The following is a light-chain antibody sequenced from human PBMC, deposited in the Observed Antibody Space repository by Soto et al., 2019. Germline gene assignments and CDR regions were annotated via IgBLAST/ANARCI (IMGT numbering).Light chain of an antibody. Sequence: QSALTQPASVSGSPGQSITISCTGTSSDVGTYELVSWYQQHPGRAPKLLIYQATQRPSGVSDRFSGSKSGNTASLTISGLQAEDETIYYCCSYAGDHTLIFGGGTKLTVL. CDR1: SSDVGTYEL. J-gene: IGLJ2*01. CDR3: CSYAGDHTLI. V-gene: IGLV2-23*01. CDR2: QAT.